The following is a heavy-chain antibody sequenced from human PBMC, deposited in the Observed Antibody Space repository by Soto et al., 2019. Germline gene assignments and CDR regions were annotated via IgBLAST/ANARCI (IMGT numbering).Heavy chain of an antibody. CDR3: ARDLGLRAAGDLYYYYVDV. CDR1: GGSFSGYY. D-gene: IGHD5-12*01. V-gene: IGHV4-34*01. CDR2: IDHSGDT. Sequence: QVRLQQWGAGLLKPSETLSLTCAVYGGSFSGYYWTWICQPPGKGLEWIGEIDHSGDTKYNPSIKRRVTISVDTSKNQFSLKLSSVTAADTAVYYCARDLGLRAAGDLYYYYVDVWGKGTTVTVSS. J-gene: IGHJ6*03.